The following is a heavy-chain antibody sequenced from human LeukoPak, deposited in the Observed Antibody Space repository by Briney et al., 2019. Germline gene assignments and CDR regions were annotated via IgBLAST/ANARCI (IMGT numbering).Heavy chain of an antibody. CDR1: GFTFSSYW. V-gene: IGHV3-7*01. D-gene: IGHD4/OR15-4a*01. J-gene: IGHJ4*02. CDR2: IKQDGSEK. Sequence: GGSLRLSCAASGFTFSSYWMSWVRQAPGKGLEWVANIKQDGSEKYYVDSVKGRFTISRDNAKNSLSLHMNSLRVEDTAVYYCARHDSGYSFEYWGQGTLVTVSS. CDR3: ARHDSGYSFEY.